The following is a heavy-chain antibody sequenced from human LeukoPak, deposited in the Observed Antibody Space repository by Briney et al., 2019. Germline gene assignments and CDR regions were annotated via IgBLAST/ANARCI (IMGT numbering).Heavy chain of an antibody. Sequence: GGSLRLSCAASGFTFSDPYMTWIRQPPGKGREGVSYISSNSSYTNYADSVKGRFTISRDNAKNSLYLQMNSLRAEDTAVYYCARGRDYAFDLWGQGTKVTVSS. CDR1: GFTFSDPY. J-gene: IGHJ3*01. CDR3: ARGRDYAFDL. V-gene: IGHV3-11*06. CDR2: ISSNSSYT. D-gene: IGHD4-11*01.